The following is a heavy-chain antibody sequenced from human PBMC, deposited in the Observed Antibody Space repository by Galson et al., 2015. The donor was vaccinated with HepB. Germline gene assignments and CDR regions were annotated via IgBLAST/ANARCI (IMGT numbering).Heavy chain of an antibody. Sequence: SVKVSCKASGGTFSNNVISWVRQAPGQGLEWMGGLIPIFATTTYAQKFQGRVTITADKSTGTVNMELSSLRSEDTAVYYCARRSPYSSNWDYWFFDLWGRGTLVTVSS. D-gene: IGHD6-13*01. J-gene: IGHJ2*01. V-gene: IGHV1-69*06. CDR1: GGTFSNNV. CDR2: LIPIFATT. CDR3: ARRSPYSSNWDYWFFDL.